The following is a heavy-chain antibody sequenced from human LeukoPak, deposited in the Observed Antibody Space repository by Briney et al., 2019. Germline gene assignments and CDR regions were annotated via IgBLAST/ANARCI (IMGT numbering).Heavy chain of an antibody. J-gene: IGHJ6*04. CDR2: ISSSGSTI. CDR1: GFTFSSYE. D-gene: IGHD3-10*02. V-gene: IGHV3-48*03. CDR3: AELGITMIGGV. Sequence: GGSLRLSCAASGFTFSSYEMNWVRQAPEKGLEWVSYISSSGSTIYYADSVKGRFTISRDNAKNTLYLQMNSLRAEDTAVYYCAELGITMIGGVWGKGTTVTISS.